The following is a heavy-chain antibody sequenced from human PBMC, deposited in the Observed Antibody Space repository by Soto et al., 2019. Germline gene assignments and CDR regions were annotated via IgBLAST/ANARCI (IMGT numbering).Heavy chain of an antibody. Sequence: EVQLLDSGGGLVQPGGSLRLSCAASEFTLSSYGMSWVRQAPGMGLEWVSTIRGTGGTYYADSVKGRFTISRDNSKNTLYLQMNSLRAEDTAVYYCAKDVNNDVLAGYYYYWGQGTLVTVSS. CDR1: EFTLSSYG. V-gene: IGHV3-23*01. J-gene: IGHJ4*02. CDR2: IRGTGGT. D-gene: IGHD3-9*01. CDR3: AKDVNNDVLAGYYYY.